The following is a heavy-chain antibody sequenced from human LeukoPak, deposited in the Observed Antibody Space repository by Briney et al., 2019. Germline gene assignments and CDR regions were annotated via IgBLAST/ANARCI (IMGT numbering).Heavy chain of an antibody. V-gene: IGHV4-4*02. CDR1: TVSGSSGNW. D-gene: IGHD1-26*01. CDR2: VHKTGNT. CDR3: ARELLGAPTPGAY. J-gene: IGHJ4*02. Sequence: SETLSLTCALSTVSGSSGNWWSWVRQPPGKGLEWIGEVHKTGNTNYNPSLKTRVTISIDASKNQLSLELTSVTAADTAVYYCARELLGAPTPGAYWGQGTRVTASS.